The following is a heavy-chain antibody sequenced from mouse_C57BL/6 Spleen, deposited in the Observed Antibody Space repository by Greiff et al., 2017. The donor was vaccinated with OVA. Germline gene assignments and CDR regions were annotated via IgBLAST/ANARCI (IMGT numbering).Heavy chain of an antibody. V-gene: IGHV1-59*01. CDR2: IDPSDSYT. J-gene: IGHJ4*01. CDR1: GYTFTSYW. CDR3: ARRAMDD. Sequence: QVQLQQPGAELVRPGTSVKLSCKASGYTFTSYWMHWVKQRPGQGLEWIGVIDPSDSYTNYNQKFKGKATVTVDTPSSTAYMQLSSLTSEDSAVYYCARRAMDDWGQGTSVTVSS.